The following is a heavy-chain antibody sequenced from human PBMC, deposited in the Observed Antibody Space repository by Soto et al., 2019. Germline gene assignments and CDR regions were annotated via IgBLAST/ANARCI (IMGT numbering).Heavy chain of an antibody. CDR1: GGTFSSYA. Sequence: QVQLVQSGAEVKKPGSSVKVSCKASGGTFSSYAISWVRQAPGQGLEWMGGIIPIFGTANYAQKFQGRVTITADESTSKAYMELSSLRSEDTAVYYCARVKYSYGQTHWYFDLWGRGTLVTVSS. D-gene: IGHD5-18*01. CDR3: ARVKYSYGQTHWYFDL. CDR2: IIPIFGTA. V-gene: IGHV1-69*12. J-gene: IGHJ2*01.